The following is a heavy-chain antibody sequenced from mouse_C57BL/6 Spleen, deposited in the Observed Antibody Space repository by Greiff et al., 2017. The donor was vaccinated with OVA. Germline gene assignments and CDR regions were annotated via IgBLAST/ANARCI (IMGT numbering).Heavy chain of an antibody. J-gene: IGHJ4*01. D-gene: IGHD2-5*01. Sequence: QVQLQQPGAELVKPGASVKLSCKASGYTFTSYWMHWVKQRPGQGLEWIGMIHPNSGSTNYNEKFKSKATLTVDKSSSTAYMQLSSLTSEDSAVYYCARYSNSSYYAMDYGGQGTSVTVSS. CDR3: ARYSNSSYYAMDY. V-gene: IGHV1-64*01. CDR1: GYTFTSYW. CDR2: IHPNSGST.